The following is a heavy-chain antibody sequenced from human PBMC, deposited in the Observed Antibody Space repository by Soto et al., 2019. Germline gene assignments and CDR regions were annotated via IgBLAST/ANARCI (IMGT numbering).Heavy chain of an antibody. CDR1: GFTFSSYA. J-gene: IGHJ6*02. D-gene: IGHD3-9*01. Sequence: GGSLRLSCAASGFTFSSYAMHWVRQAPGKGLEWVAVISYDGSNKYYADSVKGRFTISRDNSKNTLYLQMNSLRAEDTAVYYCARDIYDILTWTRYYYYYGMDVWGQGTTVTVSS. CDR3: ARDIYDILTWTRYYYYYGMDV. CDR2: ISYDGSNK. V-gene: IGHV3-30-3*01.